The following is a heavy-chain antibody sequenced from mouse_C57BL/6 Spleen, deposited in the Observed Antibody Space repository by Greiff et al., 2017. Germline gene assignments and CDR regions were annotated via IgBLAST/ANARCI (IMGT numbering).Heavy chain of an antibody. CDR1: GFTFSSSA. Sequence: EVKVVESGEGLVKPGGSLKLSCAASGFTFSSSAMSWVRQTPEKRLEWVAYISSGGDYIYYADTVKGRFTISRDNARNTLYLQMSSLKSEDTAMYYCTRDKNYFDDWGQGTMVTVSS. J-gene: IGHJ2*01. V-gene: IGHV5-9-1*02. CDR3: TRDKNYFDD. CDR2: ISSGGDYI.